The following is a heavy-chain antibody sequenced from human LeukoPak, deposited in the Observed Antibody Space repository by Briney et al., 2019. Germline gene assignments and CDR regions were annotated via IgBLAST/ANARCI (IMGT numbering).Heavy chain of an antibody. D-gene: IGHD6-6*01. J-gene: IGHJ4*02. V-gene: IGHV3-48*03. CDR1: GFTFRSYE. Sequence: GGSLRLSCAASGFTFRSYEMNWVRQAPGKGLEWVSYISSSGTIYYADSVKGRFTISRDNAKNSLYLQMNSLRAEDTAVYYCARDVGARLPGYWGQGTLVTVSS. CDR2: ISSSGTI. CDR3: ARDVGARLPGY.